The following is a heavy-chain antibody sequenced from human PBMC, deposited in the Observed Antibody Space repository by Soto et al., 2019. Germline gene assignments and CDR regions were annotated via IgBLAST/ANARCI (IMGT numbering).Heavy chain of an antibody. J-gene: IGHJ4*02. CDR2: ISYDGSNK. V-gene: IGHV3-30-3*01. D-gene: IGHD3-10*01. CDR3: ARDIEDYYGSGSYPSGIDY. Sequence: QVQLVESGGGVVQPGRSLRLSCAASGFTFSSFAFHWVRQAPGKGLEWVAVISYDGSNKYYADSVKGRFTISRDNSKNTLYLQMTSLRAEETAVYYCARDIEDYYGSGSYPSGIDYWGQGTLVTVSS. CDR1: GFTFSSFA.